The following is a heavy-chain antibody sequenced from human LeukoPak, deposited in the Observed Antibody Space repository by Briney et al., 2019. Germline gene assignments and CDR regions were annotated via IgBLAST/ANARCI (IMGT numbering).Heavy chain of an antibody. CDR2: ISYDGSNK. J-gene: IGHJ4*02. V-gene: IGHV3-30*04. Sequence: QSGGSLRLSCAASGFTFSSYAMHWVRQAPGKGLEWVAVISYDGSNKYYADSVKGRFTISRDNSKNTLYLQMNSLRAEDTAVYYCARVQKREFLEWFQKGWDYWGQGTLVTVSS. D-gene: IGHD3-3*01. CDR1: GFTFSSYA. CDR3: ARVQKREFLEWFQKGWDY.